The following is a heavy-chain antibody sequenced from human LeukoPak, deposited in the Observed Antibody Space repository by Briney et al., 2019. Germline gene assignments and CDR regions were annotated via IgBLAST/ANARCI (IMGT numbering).Heavy chain of an antibody. D-gene: IGHD1-26*01. CDR3: ARDLRIVSGSYLDY. CDR2: ISSSGSTI. V-gene: IGHV3-48*04. CDR1: GFTFSSYS. J-gene: IGHJ4*02. Sequence: SGGSLRLSCAASGFTFSSYSMNWVRQAPGKGLEWVSSISSSGSTIYYADSVKGRFISSRDNTKNSLYLQMNSLRAEDTAIYYCARDLRIVSGSYLDYWGQGTLVTVSS.